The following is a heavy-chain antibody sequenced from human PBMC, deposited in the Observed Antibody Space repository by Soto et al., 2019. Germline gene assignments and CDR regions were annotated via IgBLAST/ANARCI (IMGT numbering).Heavy chain of an antibody. V-gene: IGHV4-30-4*01. CDR1: GGSISSGDYY. D-gene: IGHD6-13*01. Sequence: SETLSLTCTVSGGSISSGDYYWSWIRQPPGKGLEWIGYIYYSGSTYYNPSLKSRVTISVDTSKNQFSLKLSSVTAADTAVYYCARELLRYSSSPDGAENNWFDPWGQGTLVTVSS. CDR2: IYYSGST. CDR3: ARELLRYSSSPDGAENNWFDP. J-gene: IGHJ5*02.